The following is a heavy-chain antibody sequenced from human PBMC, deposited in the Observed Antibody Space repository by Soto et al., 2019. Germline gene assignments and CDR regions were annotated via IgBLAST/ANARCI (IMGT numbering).Heavy chain of an antibody. V-gene: IGHV4-59*01. CDR3: ARSLYSGSYTNCFDP. CDR2: IYYSGST. Sequence: SETLSLTCTVSGGSISSYYWSWIRQPPGKGLEYIGYIYYSGSTNYNPSLKSRVTISVDTSKKQFSLKLSSVNAADTAVYYCARSLYSGSYTNCFDPWGQGTLVTVS. J-gene: IGHJ5*02. CDR1: GGSISSYY. D-gene: IGHD1-26*01.